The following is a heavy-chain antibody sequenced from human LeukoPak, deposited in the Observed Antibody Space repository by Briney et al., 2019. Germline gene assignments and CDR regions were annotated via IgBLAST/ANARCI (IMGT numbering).Heavy chain of an antibody. CDR1: GFTFSSYA. Sequence: LAGGSLRLSCAASGFTFSSYAMHWVRQAPGKGLEWVAVISYDGSNKYYADSVKGRFTISRDNSKNTLYLQMNSLRAEDTAVYYCARDRYSGSYCLDYWGQGTLVTVSS. D-gene: IGHD1-26*01. J-gene: IGHJ4*02. CDR3: ARDRYSGSYCLDY. CDR2: ISYDGSNK. V-gene: IGHV3-30*04.